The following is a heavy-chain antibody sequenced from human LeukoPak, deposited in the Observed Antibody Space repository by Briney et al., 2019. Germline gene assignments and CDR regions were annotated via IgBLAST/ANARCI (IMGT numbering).Heavy chain of an antibody. Sequence: PSETLSLTCTVSGGSISSSSYYWGWIRQPPGKGLEWIGSIYYSGSTYYNPSLKSRVTISVDTSKNQFSLKLSSVTAADTAVYYCARGGDGYQGLFDYWGQGTLVTVSS. CDR1: GGSISSSSYY. J-gene: IGHJ4*02. CDR3: ARGGDGYQGLFDY. CDR2: IYYSGST. V-gene: IGHV4-39*07. D-gene: IGHD5-24*01.